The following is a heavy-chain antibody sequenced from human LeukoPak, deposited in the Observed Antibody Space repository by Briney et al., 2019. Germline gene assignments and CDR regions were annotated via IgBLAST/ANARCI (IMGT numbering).Heavy chain of an antibody. J-gene: IGHJ4*02. V-gene: IGHV4-34*01. CDR2: INHSGST. CDR1: GGSFSGYY. Sequence: SETLSLTCAVYGGSFSGYYWSWLRQPPGKGLEWIGEINHSGSTNYNPSLKSRVTISVDTSKNQFSLKLSSVTAADTAVYYCARARRIQLWLIATYYFDYWGQGTLVTVSS. D-gene: IGHD5-18*01. CDR3: ARARRIQLWLIATYYFDY.